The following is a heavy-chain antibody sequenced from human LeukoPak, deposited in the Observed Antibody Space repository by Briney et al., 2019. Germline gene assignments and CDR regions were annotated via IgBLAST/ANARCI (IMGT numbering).Heavy chain of an antibody. CDR3: AKRYMGSYNNRGLDS. CDR1: GGSISSSSYY. Sequence: RTSETLSLTCTVSGGSISSSSYYWGWIRQPPGKGLEWIGTIYYSGYTYYNPSLESRVTISVDTSKNQFSLKLSSVTAADTAVYYCAKRYMGSYNNRGLDSWGQGTLVTVSS. J-gene: IGHJ4*02. CDR2: IYYSGYT. D-gene: IGHD3-10*01. V-gene: IGHV4-39*01.